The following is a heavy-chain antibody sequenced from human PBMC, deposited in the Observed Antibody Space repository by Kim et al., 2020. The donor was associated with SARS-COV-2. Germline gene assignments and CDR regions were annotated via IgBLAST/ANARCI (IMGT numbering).Heavy chain of an antibody. CDR2: ISYDGSNK. CDR3: ARAVRFLEWTPIDY. D-gene: IGHD3-3*01. J-gene: IGHJ4*02. CDR1: GFTFSSYA. Sequence: GGSLRLSCAASGFTFSSYAMHWVRQAPGKGLEWVAVISYDGSNKYYADSVKGRFTISRDNSKNTLYLQMNSLRAEDTAVYYCARAVRFLEWTPIDYWGQGTLVTVSS. V-gene: IGHV3-30-3*01.